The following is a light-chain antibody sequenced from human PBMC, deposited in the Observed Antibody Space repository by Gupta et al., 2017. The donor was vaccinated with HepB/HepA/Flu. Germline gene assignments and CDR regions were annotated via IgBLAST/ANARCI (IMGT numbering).Light chain of an antibody. CDR1: SGHSSYA. Sequence: QLVLTHSPSASASLGASVTLTCTLSSGHSSYAIAWHQQQPEKGPRYLMLLNSDGSHSKGDGIPDRFSGSFSAAERYLTLSSLQAEDEDHYDCHTCVTCIRVFGGGTKLTVL. CDR3: HTCVTCIRV. CDR2: LNSDGSH. V-gene: IGLV4-69*01. J-gene: IGLJ3*02.